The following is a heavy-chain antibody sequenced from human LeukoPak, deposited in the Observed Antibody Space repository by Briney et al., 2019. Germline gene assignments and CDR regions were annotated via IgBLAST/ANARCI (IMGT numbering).Heavy chain of an antibody. V-gene: IGHV1-2*02. CDR3: ARDRIYGDDGVCDY. J-gene: IGHJ4*02. D-gene: IGHD4/OR15-4a*01. CDR1: GFSFTVYY. Sequence: ASGKVACKASGFSFTVYYILWRRQAPGPGHEPVVWMNPNSGGTNYVQNFQRRVTMTSDTSISTAYMELSRLTSDDTAVYYCARDRIYGDDGVCDYWGQGTLVTVSS. CDR2: MNPNSGGT.